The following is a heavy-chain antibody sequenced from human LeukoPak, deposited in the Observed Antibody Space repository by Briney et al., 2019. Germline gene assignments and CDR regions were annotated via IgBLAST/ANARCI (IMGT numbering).Heavy chain of an antibody. CDR1: GFTFSSYA. CDR2: ISSGGGNT. Sequence: GGSLRLSCEASGFTFSSYAMSWIRQAPGKGLEWVSAISSGGGNTDYADSVKGRFTISRDNSKNTVFLQMNSLRAEDTAVYYCAGSYYYGSGSYLHYWGQGTLVTVSS. J-gene: IGHJ4*02. V-gene: IGHV3-23*01. CDR3: AGSYYYGSGSYLHY. D-gene: IGHD3-10*01.